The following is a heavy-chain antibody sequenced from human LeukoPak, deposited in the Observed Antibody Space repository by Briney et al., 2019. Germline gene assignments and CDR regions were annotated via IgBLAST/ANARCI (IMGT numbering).Heavy chain of an antibody. CDR1: GGSISSYY. V-gene: IGHV4-4*07. J-gene: IGHJ4*02. CDR2: IYTSGST. D-gene: IGHD5-18*01. CDR3: AREGVDTAMVYYFDY. Sequence: SETLSLACTVSGGSISSYYWSWIRQPAGKGLEWIGRIYTSGSTNYNPSLKSRVTMSVDTSKNQFSLKLSSVTTADTAVYYCAREGVDTAMVYYFDYWGQGTLVTVSS.